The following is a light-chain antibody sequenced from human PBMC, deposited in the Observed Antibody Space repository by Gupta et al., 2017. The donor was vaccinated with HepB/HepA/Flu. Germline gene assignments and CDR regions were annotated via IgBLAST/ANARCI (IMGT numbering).Light chain of an antibody. V-gene: IGKV1-33*01. CDR1: QDISNL. J-gene: IGKJ5*01. CDR3: QQYDNPPLT. Sequence: DIQMTQSPSSLSASVGDRVTITCQASQDISNLLNWYQQKPGKAPKLLIYDASNLETGVPSRFSGSGSGTDFTFTISSLQPEDIATYYCQQYDNPPLTFGQGTRLEIK. CDR2: DAS.